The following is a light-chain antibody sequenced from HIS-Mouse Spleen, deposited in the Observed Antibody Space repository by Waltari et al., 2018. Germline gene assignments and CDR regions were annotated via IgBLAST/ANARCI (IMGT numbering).Light chain of an antibody. Sequence: SSDLPQPPPVSVSPGQPPRITFSGYALPKYVADLYQPKSGQAPVLVIYEDSKRPSGIPERFSGASSGTRATLTSSGAQVEDEADYYCYSTDSSGNHRVFGGGTKLTVL. CDR1: ALPKYV. V-gene: IGLV3-10*01. CDR3: YSTDSSGNHRV. CDR2: EDS. J-gene: IGLJ2*01.